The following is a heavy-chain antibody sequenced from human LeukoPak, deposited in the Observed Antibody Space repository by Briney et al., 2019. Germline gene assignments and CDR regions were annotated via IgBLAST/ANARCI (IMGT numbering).Heavy chain of an antibody. CDR1: GFTVSSNY. J-gene: IGHJ4*02. D-gene: IGHD3-22*01. CDR3: ARDQDSSGYID. Sequence: GGSLRLSCAASGFTVSSNYMSWVRRAPGKGLEWVSVIYSGGSTYYADSVKGRFTISRDNSKNTLYLQMNSLRAEDTAVYYCARDQDSSGYIDWGQGTLVTVSS. V-gene: IGHV3-66*02. CDR2: IYSGGST.